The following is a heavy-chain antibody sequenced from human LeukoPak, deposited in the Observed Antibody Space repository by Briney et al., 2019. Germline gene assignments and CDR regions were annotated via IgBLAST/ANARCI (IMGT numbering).Heavy chain of an antibody. CDR2: ISAYNGNT. Sequence: ASVKVSCKASGYTFTSYGISWVRQAPGQGLEWMGWISAYNGNTNYAQKLQGRVTMTTDTSTSTAYMELRSLRSDDTAVYYCARDRTMAARATPRFWGQGTLVTVSS. CDR1: GYTFTSYG. V-gene: IGHV1-18*01. D-gene: IGHD6-6*01. J-gene: IGHJ4*02. CDR3: ARDRTMAARATPRF.